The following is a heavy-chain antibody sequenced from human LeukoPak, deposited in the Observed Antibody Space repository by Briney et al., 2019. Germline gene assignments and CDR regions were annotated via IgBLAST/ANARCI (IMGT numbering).Heavy chain of an antibody. CDR3: ARVAGYLPTRWFDP. D-gene: IGHD6-25*01. J-gene: IGHJ5*02. Sequence: SETLSLTCAVYGGSFSGFYWSWIRHVPGKGLEWIGEINYTGSTSYNPSLKSRVTISVNTSQNQFFLLLTSVTAADTAVYYCARVAGYLPTRWFDPWGQGTHVTVSS. CDR2: INYTGST. V-gene: IGHV4-34*01. CDR1: GGSFSGFY.